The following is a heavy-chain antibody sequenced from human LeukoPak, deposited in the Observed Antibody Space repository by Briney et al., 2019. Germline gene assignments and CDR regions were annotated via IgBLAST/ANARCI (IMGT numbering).Heavy chain of an antibody. Sequence: GGSLRLSCAASGFTLNMYSMNWVRQAPGKGLEWVSYVSSSSSLIYYSDSVRGRFTISRDSATNSVSLQMNSLRVEDTAVYYCAREDGYCSGGSCYTWYYMDGWGKGTTVTVAS. V-gene: IGHV3-48*01. J-gene: IGHJ6*03. CDR3: AREDGYCSGGSCYTWYYMDG. CDR1: GFTLNMYS. D-gene: IGHD2-15*01. CDR2: VSSSSSLI.